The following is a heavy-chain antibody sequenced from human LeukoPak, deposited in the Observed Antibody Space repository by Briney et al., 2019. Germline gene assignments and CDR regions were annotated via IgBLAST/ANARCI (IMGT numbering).Heavy chain of an antibody. D-gene: IGHD3-10*01. CDR3: ARAHRPQSYYYGSGSHYNWFDP. CDR1: GFTFSSYA. Sequence: GGSLRLSCAASGFTFSSYAMSWVRQAPGKGLEWVSSISSSSSYIYYADSVKGRFTISRDNAKNSLYLQMNSLRAEDTAVYYCARAHRPQSYYYGSGSHYNWFDPWGQGTLVTVSS. V-gene: IGHV3-21*01. CDR2: ISSSSSYI. J-gene: IGHJ5*02.